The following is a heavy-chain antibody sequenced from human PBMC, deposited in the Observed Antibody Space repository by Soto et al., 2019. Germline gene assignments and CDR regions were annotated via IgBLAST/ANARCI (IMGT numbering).Heavy chain of an antibody. CDR1: GLTFSDYA. CDR2: ITGSGANS. CDR3: ATCSAGTCYRTAFDI. J-gene: IGHJ3*02. D-gene: IGHD6-13*01. Sequence: GGSLRLSCAATGLTFSDYAMSWVRQVPGKGLEWVSGITGSGANSYYPDSVRGRFTISRDNSKGTLYLQMNSLRAEDTAEYYCATCSAGTCYRTAFDIWGQGTMVTVSS. V-gene: IGHV3-23*01.